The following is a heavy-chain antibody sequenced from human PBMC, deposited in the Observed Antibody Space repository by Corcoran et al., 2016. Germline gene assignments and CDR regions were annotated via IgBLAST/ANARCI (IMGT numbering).Heavy chain of an antibody. Sequence: QVQLVESGGGVVQPGRSLRLSCAASGFTFSSYGMHWVRQAPGKGLEWVAVIWYDGSNKYYADSVKGRFTISRDNSKNTLYLQMNSLRAEDTAVYYCARDGSGELRFLEWAKTINYYYYYGMDVWGQGTTVTVSS. J-gene: IGHJ6*02. V-gene: IGHV3-33*01. CDR3: ARDGSGELRFLEWAKTINYYYYYGMDV. D-gene: IGHD3-3*01. CDR1: GFTFSSYG. CDR2: IWYDGSNK.